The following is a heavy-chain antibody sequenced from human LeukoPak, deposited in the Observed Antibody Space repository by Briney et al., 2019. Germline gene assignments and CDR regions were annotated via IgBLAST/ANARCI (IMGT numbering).Heavy chain of an antibody. J-gene: IGHJ4*02. D-gene: IGHD3-9*01. CDR2: IIPIFGTA. CDR1: GYTFSSYA. CDR3: ASHSYYDILTGMFDY. V-gene: IGHV1-69*13. Sequence: ASVKVSCKASGYTFSSYAISWVRQAPGQGLEWMGGIIPIFGTANYAQKFQGRVTITADESTSTAYMELSSLRSEDTAVYYCASHSYYDILTGMFDYWGQGTLVTVSS.